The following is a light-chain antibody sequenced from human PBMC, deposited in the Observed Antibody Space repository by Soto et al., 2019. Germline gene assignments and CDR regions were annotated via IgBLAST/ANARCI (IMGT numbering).Light chain of an antibody. V-gene: IGKV3-15*01. CDR2: GAS. J-gene: IGKJ3*01. CDR1: QSVSSN. CDR3: QQYNNWPPFT. Sequence: EIVMTQSPATLSVSPGERAILSCRASQSVSSNLAWYRQKPGQAPRLLIYGASTRATGIPARFSGSGSGTEFTLTISSLQSEDFAVYYCQQYNNWPPFTFGPGTKVDIK.